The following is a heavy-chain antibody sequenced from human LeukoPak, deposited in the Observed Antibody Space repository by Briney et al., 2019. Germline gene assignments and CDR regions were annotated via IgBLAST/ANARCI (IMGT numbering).Heavy chain of an antibody. CDR1: GGSFRGYY. D-gene: IGHD3-10*01. V-gene: IGHV4-34*01. Sequence: SETLSLTCAVYGGSFRGYYWSWIRQPPGKGPEWIGEINHSGSSNYNPSLKSRVTISVDTSNNHFSLKLSSVTAADTAVYYCAREDSGLLWSRGDTFDPWGQGTLVTVSS. CDR2: INHSGSS. CDR3: AREDSGLLWSRGDTFDP. J-gene: IGHJ5*02.